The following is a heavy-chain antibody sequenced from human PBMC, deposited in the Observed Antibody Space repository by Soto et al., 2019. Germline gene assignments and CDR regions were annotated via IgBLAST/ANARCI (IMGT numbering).Heavy chain of an antibody. D-gene: IGHD5-12*01. CDR3: AKEGYSGYDLAGLPYQESSQLRYFDY. Sequence: GGSLRLSCAASGFTFSSYGMHWVRQAPGKGLEWVAVISYDGSNKYYADSVKGRFTISRDNSKNTLYLQMNSLRAEDTAVYYCAKEGYSGYDLAGLPYQESSQLRYFDYWGQGTLVTVSS. V-gene: IGHV3-30*18. J-gene: IGHJ4*02. CDR2: ISYDGSNK. CDR1: GFTFSSYG.